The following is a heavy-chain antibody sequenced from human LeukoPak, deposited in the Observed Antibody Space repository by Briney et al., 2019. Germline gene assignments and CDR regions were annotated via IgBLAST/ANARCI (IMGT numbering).Heavy chain of an antibody. Sequence: PGGSLRLSCAASGFTFSNYAMSWVRQAPGKGLEWVSGINWNGGSTGYADSVKGRFTISRDNAKNSLYLQMNSLRAEDTALYHCARDIGRGYFDYWGQGTLVTVSS. J-gene: IGHJ4*02. V-gene: IGHV3-20*01. CDR2: INWNGGST. CDR1: GFTFSNYA. D-gene: IGHD1-26*01. CDR3: ARDIGRGYFDY.